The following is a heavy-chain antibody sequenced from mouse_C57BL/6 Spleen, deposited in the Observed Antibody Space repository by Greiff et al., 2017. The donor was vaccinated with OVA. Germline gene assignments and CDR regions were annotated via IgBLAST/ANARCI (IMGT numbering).Heavy chain of an antibody. D-gene: IGHD2-3*01. CDR2: IDPSDSYT. CDR1: GYTFTSYW. CDR3: ARGGGNYDGSSFAY. V-gene: IGHV1-69*01. Sequence: VQLQQPGAELVMPGASVKLSCKASGYTFTSYWMHWVKQRPGQVLEWIGEIDPSDSYTNYNQKFKGKSTLTVDKSSSTAYMQLSSLTSEDSAVYYCARGGGNYDGSSFAYWGQGTLVTVSA. J-gene: IGHJ3*01.